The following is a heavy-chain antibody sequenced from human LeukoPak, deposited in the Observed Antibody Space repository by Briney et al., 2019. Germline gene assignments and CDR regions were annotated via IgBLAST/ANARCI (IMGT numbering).Heavy chain of an antibody. CDR1: GFTFSSYA. D-gene: IGHD6-6*01. J-gene: IGHJ4*02. CDR2: ISGSGGST. CDR3: AKDRRSSSSSRYFDY. V-gene: IGHV3-23*01. Sequence: GSLRLSCAASGFTFSSYAMSWVRQAPGKGLEWGSGISGSGGSTYYADSVKGRFTIARDNSKNSLYLQMNSVRDEDTSVYYCAKDRRSSSSSRYFDYWGQGTLVTVSS.